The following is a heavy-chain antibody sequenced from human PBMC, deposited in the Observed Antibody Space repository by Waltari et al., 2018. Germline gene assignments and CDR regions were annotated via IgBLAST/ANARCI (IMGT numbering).Heavy chain of an antibody. CDR3: ARQNIHSYGYGYFDF. CDR2: IYPVDSNP. Sequence: EVQLEQSGAEVKKPGESLKISCNGSGYSFAKYWIGWVRQMPGKGLEWMCGIYPVDSNPKYSLSFQGQFTISADTSISTAYLQWSSLKASDTAIYFCARQNIHSYGYGYFDFWGQGTLVTVSS. J-gene: IGHJ4*02. D-gene: IGHD5-18*01. V-gene: IGHV5-51*01. CDR1: GYSFAKYW.